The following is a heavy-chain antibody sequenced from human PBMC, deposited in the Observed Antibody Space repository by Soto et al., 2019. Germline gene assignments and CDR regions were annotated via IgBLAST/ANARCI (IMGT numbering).Heavy chain of an antibody. D-gene: IGHD3-9*01. CDR2: INAGNGNT. CDR3: ARCREMKIVTPMDY. Sequence: GASVKVSCKASGYTFTSYAMHWVRQAPGQRLEWMGWINAGNGNTKYSQKFQGRVTITRDTSASTAYMELSSLRSEDTAVYYCARCREMKIVTPMDYWGQGTLVTVSS. V-gene: IGHV1-3*01. J-gene: IGHJ4*02. CDR1: GYTFTSYA.